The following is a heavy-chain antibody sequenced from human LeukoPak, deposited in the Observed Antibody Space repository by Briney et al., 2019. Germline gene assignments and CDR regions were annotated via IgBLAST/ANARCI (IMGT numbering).Heavy chain of an antibody. J-gene: IGHJ4*02. CDR3: ARALGSGTYYG. CDR1: GFTFSDYS. Sequence: GGSLRLSCAASGFTFSDYSMNWVRQAPGRGLEWVSSISFTSSYIYYADSVKGRFTISRDISKNTLYLQMNRLRADDTAVYYCARALGSGTYYGWGQGTLVTVSS. CDR2: ISFTSSYI. V-gene: IGHV3-21*04. D-gene: IGHD1-26*01.